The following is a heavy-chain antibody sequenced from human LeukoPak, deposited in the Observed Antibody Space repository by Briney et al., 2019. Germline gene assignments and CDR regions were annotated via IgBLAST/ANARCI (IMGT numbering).Heavy chain of an antibody. CDR1: VGSISNYY. D-gene: IGHD6-6*01. CDR3: ARDVRRSSSSANSYYYMDV. V-gene: IGHV4-4*07. J-gene: IGHJ6*03. CDR2: IYTSGTT. Sequence: SETLSLTCTVSVGSISNYYGRGIRQPAGEGLEGIGRIYTSGTTNFNPPLKGRVTMSVDTSKNHFSLNLDSVTAANTAVYYCARDVRRSSSSANSYYYMDVWGKGTTVTVSS.